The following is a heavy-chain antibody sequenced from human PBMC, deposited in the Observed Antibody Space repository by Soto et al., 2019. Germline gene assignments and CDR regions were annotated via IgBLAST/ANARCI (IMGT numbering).Heavy chain of an antibody. CDR2: IDTGSTFM. D-gene: IGHD1-20*01. CDR1: GFSFSNFT. Sequence: EVQLVESGGGLVKPGGSLRLSCAASGFSFSNFTMNWVRQAPGKGLEWVSSIDTGSTFMFYADSVTGRFTISRDNSKKSVYLQMYSLRAEDTGVYFCARETESYSWNDGLMDVWGQGTTVTVSS. CDR3: ARETESYSWNDGLMDV. V-gene: IGHV3-21*01. J-gene: IGHJ6*02.